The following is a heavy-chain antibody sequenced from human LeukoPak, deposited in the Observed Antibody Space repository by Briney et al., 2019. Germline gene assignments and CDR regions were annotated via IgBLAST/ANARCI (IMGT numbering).Heavy chain of an antibody. CDR1: GFTFSSYG. J-gene: IGHJ4*02. V-gene: IGHV3-33*06. Sequence: GGSLRLSCAASGFTFSSYGMHWVRQAPGKGLEWVAVIWYDGSNKYYADSLKGRFTISRDNSKNTLYLQMNSLRAEDTAVYYCAKGGYYYDSSGTNDYWGQGTLVTVSS. CDR2: IWYDGSNK. D-gene: IGHD3-22*01. CDR3: AKGGYYYDSSGTNDY.